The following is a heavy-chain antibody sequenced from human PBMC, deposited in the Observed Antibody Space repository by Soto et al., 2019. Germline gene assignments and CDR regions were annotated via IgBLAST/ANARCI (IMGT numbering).Heavy chain of an antibody. Sequence: VQLLESGGGLVPPGGSLRLSCAPSGFTFSSFAMGWVRQAPGKGLEWISHITGAGRTTYADSVKGRFTISRDNFKNTLYLEMDSVRAEDTAVYYRVKDYKAVNGKGFFGSWGQGALVTVSS. J-gene: IGHJ4*02. CDR1: GFTFSSFA. D-gene: IGHD2-8*01. V-gene: IGHV3-23*01. CDR2: ITGAGRTT. CDR3: VKDYKAVNGKGFFGS.